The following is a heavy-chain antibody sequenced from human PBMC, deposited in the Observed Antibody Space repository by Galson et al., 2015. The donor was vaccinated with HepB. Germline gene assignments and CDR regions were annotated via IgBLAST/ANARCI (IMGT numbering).Heavy chain of an antibody. J-gene: IGHJ4*02. V-gene: IGHV3-20*04. Sequence: LRLSCAASGFTFDDYGMSWVRQAPGKGLEWVSGIDWNGGSSAYADSVRGRFTISRDNSKNTLYLQMHSLRAEDTAFYYCAKGPRDTSFLWSGAYWGQGTPVTVSS. D-gene: IGHD3-10*01. CDR2: IDWNGGSS. CDR1: GFTFDDYG. CDR3: AKGPRDTSFLWSGAY.